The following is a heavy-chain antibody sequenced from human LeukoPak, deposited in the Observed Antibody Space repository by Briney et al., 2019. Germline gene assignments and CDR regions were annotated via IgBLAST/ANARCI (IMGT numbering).Heavy chain of an antibody. D-gene: IGHD3-3*01. CDR1: GFTFDDYA. CDR2: LSGGGGST. V-gene: IGHV3-43*02. Sequence: PGGALRLSCAASGFTFDDYAMHSVRQDPGKGLEWVSLLSGGGGSTYYADSVKGRFTISRDNSKNSLYLQMNSLRTEDTALYYCAKDSNDFVYYFDYWGQGTLVTVSS. J-gene: IGHJ4*02. CDR3: AKDSNDFVYYFDY.